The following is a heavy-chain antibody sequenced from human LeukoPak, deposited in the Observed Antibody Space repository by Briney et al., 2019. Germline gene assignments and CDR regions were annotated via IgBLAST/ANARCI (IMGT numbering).Heavy chain of an antibody. CDR1: GFTFSSYG. J-gene: IGHJ6*03. CDR3: AKQGRDWLRDYYYYMDV. V-gene: IGHV3-30*02. D-gene: IGHD3-9*01. Sequence: GGSLRLSCAASGFTFSSYGMHWVRQAPGKGLEWVAFIRYDGSNKYYADSVKGRFTISRDNSKNTLYLQMNSLRAEDTAVYYCAKQGRDWLRDYYYYMDVWGKGTTVTISS. CDR2: IRYDGSNK.